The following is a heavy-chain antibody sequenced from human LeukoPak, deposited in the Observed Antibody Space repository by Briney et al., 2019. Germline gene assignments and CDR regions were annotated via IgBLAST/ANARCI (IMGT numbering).Heavy chain of an antibody. Sequence: GGSLRLSCAASGFSFSVYWMHWVRQAPGKGPVWVSRIKTDGSITDYADFVEGRFTISRDNAKNSLYLQMNSLRAEDTALYYCARNWGWEDYWGQGTLVTVSS. V-gene: IGHV3-74*01. J-gene: IGHJ4*02. CDR1: GFSFSVYW. CDR3: ARNWGWEDY. D-gene: IGHD7-27*01. CDR2: IKTDGSIT.